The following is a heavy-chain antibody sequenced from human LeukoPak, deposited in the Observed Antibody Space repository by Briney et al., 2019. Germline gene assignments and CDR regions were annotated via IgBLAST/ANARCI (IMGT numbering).Heavy chain of an antibody. CDR3: AKDRAAAGPYYYYGMDV. CDR2: ISYDGSNK. CDR1: GFTFSSYG. V-gene: IGHV3-30*18. D-gene: IGHD6-13*01. J-gene: IGHJ6*02. Sequence: GRSLRLSCAASGFTFSSYGTHWVRQAPGKGLEWVAVISYDGSNKYYADSVKGRFTISRDNSKNTLYLQMNSLRAEDTAVYYCAKDRAAAGPYYYYGMDVWGQGTTVTVSS.